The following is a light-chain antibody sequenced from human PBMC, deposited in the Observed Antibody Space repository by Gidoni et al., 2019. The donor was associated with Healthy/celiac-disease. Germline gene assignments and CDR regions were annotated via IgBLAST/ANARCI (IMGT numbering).Light chain of an antibody. CDR3: AAWDDSLSGFYV. CDR1: SSNIGSNY. V-gene: IGLV1-47*01. Sequence: QSVLTQPPSASGTPGQRVTISCSGSSSNIGSNYVYWYQQLPGTPPKLLIYRNHQRPSGVPDRFSGSKSGTSASLAISGLRSEDEADYYCAAWDDSLSGFYVFGTGTKVTVL. CDR2: RNH. J-gene: IGLJ1*01.